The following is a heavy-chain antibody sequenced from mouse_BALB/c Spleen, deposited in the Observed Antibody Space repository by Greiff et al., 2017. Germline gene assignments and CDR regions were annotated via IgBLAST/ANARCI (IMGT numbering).Heavy chain of an antibody. Sequence: EVKLVESGGGLVKPGGSLKLSCAASGFTFSDYYMYWVRQTPEKRLEWVATISDGGSYTYYPDSVKGRFTISRDNAKNNLYLQMSSLKSEDTAMYYCARDRGIYYGSSSAWFAYWGQGTLVTVSA. V-gene: IGHV5-4*02. CDR2: ISDGGSYT. CDR1: GFTFSDYY. J-gene: IGHJ3*01. CDR3: ARDRGIYYGSSSAWFAY. D-gene: IGHD1-1*01.